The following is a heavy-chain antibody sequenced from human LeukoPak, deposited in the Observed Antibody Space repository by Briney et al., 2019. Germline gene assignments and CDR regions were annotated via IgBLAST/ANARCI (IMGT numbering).Heavy chain of an antibody. J-gene: IGHJ4*02. CDR2: IYHSGST. CDR3: ARQRYGDRSFDY. CDR1: GYSISSGYY. V-gene: IGHV4-38-2*01. Sequence: SETLSLTCAVSGYSISSGYYWGWIRQPPGKGLEWIGSIYHSGSTYYKPSLKSRVTISVDTSKNQFSLKLSSVTAADTAVYYCARQRYGDRSFDYWGQGTLVTVSS. D-gene: IGHD4-17*01.